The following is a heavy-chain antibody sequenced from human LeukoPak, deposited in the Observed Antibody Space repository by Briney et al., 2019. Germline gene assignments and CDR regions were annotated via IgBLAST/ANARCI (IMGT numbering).Heavy chain of an antibody. CDR3: ARFAPTWSGYPFDY. CDR2: IYTSGST. CDR1: GGSISSYY. Sequence: KASETLSLTCTVSGGSISSYYWSWIQQPAGKGLEWIGRIYTSGSTNYNPSLKSRVTMSVDTSKNQFSLKLSSVTAADTAVYYCARFAPTWSGYPFDYWGQGTLVTVSS. V-gene: IGHV4-4*07. J-gene: IGHJ4*02. D-gene: IGHD3-3*01.